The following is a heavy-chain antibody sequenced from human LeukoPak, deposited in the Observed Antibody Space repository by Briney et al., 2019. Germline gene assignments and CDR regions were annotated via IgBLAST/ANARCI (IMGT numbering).Heavy chain of an antibody. CDR3: ARTEDYYFNYMDV. D-gene: IGHD1-14*01. CDR2: ISQSGNT. Sequence: SETLSLTCTVSGGSINSLVYYWGWVRQSPGVGLERIVMISQSGNTYLSPSLKSRLTMSVYTSTNHFSLSLTSVTAAATPFYFCARTEDYYFNYMDVWGKGTTVTVSS. V-gene: IGHV4-39*07. J-gene: IGHJ6*03. CDR1: GGSINSLVYY.